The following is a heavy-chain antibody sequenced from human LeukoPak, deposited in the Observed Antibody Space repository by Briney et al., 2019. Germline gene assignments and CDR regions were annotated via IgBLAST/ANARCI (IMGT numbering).Heavy chain of an antibody. CDR1: GFTFSNYG. J-gene: IGHJ4*02. Sequence: GRSLRLSCAASGFTFSNYGMDWVRQAPGKGLEWVAVISYDGSNKYYADSVKGRFTISRDNSKNSLYLQMNSLRAEDTAVYYCAKESNGEAFDYWGQGTLVTVSS. D-gene: IGHD3-10*01. V-gene: IGHV3-30*18. CDR2: ISYDGSNK. CDR3: AKESNGEAFDY.